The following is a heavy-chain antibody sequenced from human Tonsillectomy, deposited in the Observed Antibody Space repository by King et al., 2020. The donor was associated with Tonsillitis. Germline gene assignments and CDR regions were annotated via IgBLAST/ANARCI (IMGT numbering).Heavy chain of an antibody. D-gene: IGHD6-19*01. J-gene: IGHJ6*02. CDR2: INPSDAST. CDR3: ARGAGLVLEYYYYGMDV. V-gene: IGHV1-46*01. Sequence: QKQLVQSGAEVKKPGASVKVSCKASGYTFTNYYMDWVRQAPGQGLEWMGIINPSDASTSYAQKFQGRVTMTTDTSTSTIYMELSSLRSEDTAVYYCARGAGLVLEYYYYGMDVWGQGTTVTVSS. CDR1: GYTFTNYY.